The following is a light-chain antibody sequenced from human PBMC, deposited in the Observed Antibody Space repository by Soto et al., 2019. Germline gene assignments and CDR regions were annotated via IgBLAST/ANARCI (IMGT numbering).Light chain of an antibody. CDR1: SSDVGRYNY. J-gene: IGLJ1*01. Sequence: QSALAQPASVSGSPGQSITISCTGASSDVGRYNYVSWYQLHPGKAPKLIIYEVSNRPSGVSNRFSGSKSGNTASLTISGLRAEDEADYYCTSYTSSSTRVFGTGTKV. V-gene: IGLV2-14*01. CDR2: EVS. CDR3: TSYTSSSTRV.